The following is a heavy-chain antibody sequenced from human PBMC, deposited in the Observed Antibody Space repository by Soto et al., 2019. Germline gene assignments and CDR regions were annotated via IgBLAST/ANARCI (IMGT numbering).Heavy chain of an antibody. CDR1: GFTFDDYP. D-gene: IGHD1-1*01. V-gene: IGHV3-9*01. Sequence: PGGSLRLSFAASGFTFDDYPMYWVRQVPGKGLEWVAGISWNSASIGYGDSVKGRFTISRDNAQNSLYLQMNSLRPDDTALYYCVKRARYNWSLDYWGQGALVTVSS. J-gene: IGHJ4*02. CDR3: VKRARYNWSLDY. CDR2: ISWNSASI.